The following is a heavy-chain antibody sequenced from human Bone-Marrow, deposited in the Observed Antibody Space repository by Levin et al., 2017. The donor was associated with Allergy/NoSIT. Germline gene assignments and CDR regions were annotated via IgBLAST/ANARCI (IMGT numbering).Heavy chain of an antibody. Sequence: PGGSLRLSCTVSGGSISSYYWSWIRQPPGKGREWIGYIYYSGSTNYNPSLKSRVTISVDTSKNQFSLKLSSVTAADTAVYYCARASPIAAAGMFDYWGQGTLVTVSS. V-gene: IGHV4-59*01. CDR2: IYYSGST. D-gene: IGHD6-13*01. CDR1: GGSISSYY. CDR3: ARASPIAAAGMFDY. J-gene: IGHJ4*02.